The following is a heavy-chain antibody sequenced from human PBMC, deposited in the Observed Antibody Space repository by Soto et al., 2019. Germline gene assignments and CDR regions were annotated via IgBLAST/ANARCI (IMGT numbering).Heavy chain of an antibody. CDR3: ARGALMVRGVIDY. CDR2: INPNSGGT. CDR1: GYTFTGYY. D-gene: IGHD3-10*01. J-gene: IGHJ4*02. V-gene: IGHV1-2*02. Sequence: ASVKVSCKASGYTFTGYYMHWVRQAPGQGLEWMGWINPNSGGTNYAQKFQGRVTMTRDTSISTAYMELSSLRSEDTAVYYCARGALMVRGVIDYWGQGTLVTVSS.